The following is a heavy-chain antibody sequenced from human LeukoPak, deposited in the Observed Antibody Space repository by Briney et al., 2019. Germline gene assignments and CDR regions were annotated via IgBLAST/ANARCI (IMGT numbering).Heavy chain of an antibody. D-gene: IGHD2-8*02. CDR1: GGSISSSSYY. CDR3: VSVLVSKPDFDY. CDR2: IYYGVTT. J-gene: IGHJ4*02. Sequence: PSETLSLTCTVPGGSISSSSYYWGWVRQPPGRGLEWIGSIYYGVTTYYNPSLKSRVTISVDTSKNQLSLELRSVTAADTAVYYCVSVLVSKPDFDYWGQGTLVTVSS. V-gene: IGHV4-39*01.